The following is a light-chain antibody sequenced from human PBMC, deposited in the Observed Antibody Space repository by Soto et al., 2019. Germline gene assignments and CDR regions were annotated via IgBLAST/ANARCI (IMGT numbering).Light chain of an antibody. CDR2: GAS. J-gene: IGKJ2*01. CDR3: QQYGGSPRT. CDR1: QNVRSNY. V-gene: IGKV3-20*01. Sequence: DIVWTQSPGTMSLSPGERATLSCRASQNVRSNYLAWYQQKPGQAPRLVIFGASSRATGIPDRFSGSGSGTDFTLTISRLEPEDFAVYYCQQYGGSPRTFGQGNKLAIK.